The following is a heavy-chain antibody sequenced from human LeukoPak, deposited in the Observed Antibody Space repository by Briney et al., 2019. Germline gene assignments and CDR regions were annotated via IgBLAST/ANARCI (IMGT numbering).Heavy chain of an antibody. CDR1: GFTFSDYY. J-gene: IGHJ2*01. CDR2: ISSSGSNI. Sequence: GGSLRLSCAASGFTFSDYYMSWIRQAPGKGLEWVSHISSSGSNIYYADSVKGRFTISRDNAKNSLYLQMNSLRAEDTAVYYCAKGDSSGYYLGYWYFDLWGRGTLVTVSS. V-gene: IGHV3-11*01. CDR3: AKGDSSGYYLGYWYFDL. D-gene: IGHD3-22*01.